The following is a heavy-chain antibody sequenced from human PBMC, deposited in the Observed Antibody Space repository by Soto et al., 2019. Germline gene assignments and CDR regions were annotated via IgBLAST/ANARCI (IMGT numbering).Heavy chain of an antibody. D-gene: IGHD1-7*01. CDR3: AKRSVSGTYSPFDY. V-gene: IGHV3-23*01. Sequence: VQLLESGGGLVQPGGSLRLSCAASGFTFSNYALSWVRQAAGKGLEWISAINGNGDTIYYADSVKGRFTISRDNSKNTLYLQMNSLRADDTAIYYCAKRSVSGTYSPFDYWGQGTLVTVSS. CDR2: INGNGDTI. J-gene: IGHJ4*02. CDR1: GFTFSNYA.